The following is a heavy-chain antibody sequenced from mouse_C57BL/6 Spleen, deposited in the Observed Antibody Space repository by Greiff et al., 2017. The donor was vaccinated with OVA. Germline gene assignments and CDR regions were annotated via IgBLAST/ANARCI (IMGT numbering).Heavy chain of an antibody. V-gene: IGHV1-72*01. CDR2: IDPNSGGT. CDR1: GYTFTSYW. J-gene: IGHJ3*01. CDR3: ARVELAGAY. D-gene: IGHD6-1*01. Sequence: QVQLQQSGAELVKPGASVKLSCKASGYTFTSYWMHWVRQRPGQGLEWIGRIDPNSGGTKYNEKFKSKATLTVYKPSSTAYMQLRSLASEDSAVYYCARVELAGAYWGQGTLVTVSA.